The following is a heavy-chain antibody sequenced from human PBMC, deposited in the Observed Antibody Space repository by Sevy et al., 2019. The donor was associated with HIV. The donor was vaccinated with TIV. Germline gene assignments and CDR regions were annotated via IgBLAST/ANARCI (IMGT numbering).Heavy chain of an antibody. J-gene: IGHJ4*02. CDR2: INGRGGSA. CDR3: ARPTPRIAPSSAAFFDY. Sequence: GGSLRLSCAASGFTFSSVAMSWVRHIPGKGLEWVSTINGRGGSAYYADSVKGRFTLSRDNSNNTVFLQMNRLRDEDTAVYYCARPTPRIAPSSAAFFDYWGQGTLVTVSS. V-gene: IGHV3-23*01. D-gene: IGHD1-26*01. CDR1: GFTFSSVA.